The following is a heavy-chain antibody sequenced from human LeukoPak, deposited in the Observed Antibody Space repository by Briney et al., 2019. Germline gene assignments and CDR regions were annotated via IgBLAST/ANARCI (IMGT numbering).Heavy chain of an antibody. V-gene: IGHV1-2*06. CDR1: GYTFTGYY. J-gene: IGHJ4*02. CDR2: INPNSGGT. D-gene: IGHD3-10*01. CDR3: ARGAWGTWAWGD. Sequence: ASVKVSCKASGYTFTGYYMHWVRQAPGQGLEWMGRINPNSGGTNYAQKFQGRVTMTRDTSVSTAYMELSRLRSDDTAMYYCARGAWGTWAWGDWGQGTLVTVSS.